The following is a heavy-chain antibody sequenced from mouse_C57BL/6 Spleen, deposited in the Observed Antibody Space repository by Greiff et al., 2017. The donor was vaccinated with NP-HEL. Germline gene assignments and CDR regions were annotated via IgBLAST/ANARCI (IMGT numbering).Heavy chain of an antibody. CDR2: IHPGDGDP. D-gene: IGHD2-14*01. V-gene: IGHV1-82*01. Sequence: QVQLQQPGPELVKPGASVKISCKASGYAFSSSWMNWVKQRPGKGLEWIGRIHPGDGDPNYTGKFKGQATLTAYISSSTAYMQLSSLTSEDSAVYFVARSDYSRTWFAYWGQGTLVTVSA. CDR1: GYAFSSSW. J-gene: IGHJ3*01. CDR3: ARSDYSRTWFAY.